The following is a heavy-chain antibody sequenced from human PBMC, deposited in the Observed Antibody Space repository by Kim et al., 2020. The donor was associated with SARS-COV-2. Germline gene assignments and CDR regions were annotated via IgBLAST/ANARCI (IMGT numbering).Heavy chain of an antibody. J-gene: IGHJ4*02. CDR3: ASSRIAVTALGY. V-gene: IGHV1-3*01. Sequence: ASVKVSCKASGYNFIDFAMHLVRQAPGQRLEWVGCINGGNGDTKYSESFRGRVTITRNTFTSTGYMELSSLTSEDTAVYFCASSRIAVTALGYWGQGTLVTVSS. CDR1: GYNFIDFA. CDR2: INGGNGDT. D-gene: IGHD6-19*01.